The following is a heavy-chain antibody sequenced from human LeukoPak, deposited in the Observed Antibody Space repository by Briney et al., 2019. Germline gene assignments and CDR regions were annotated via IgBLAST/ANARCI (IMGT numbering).Heavy chain of an antibody. J-gene: IGHJ4*02. D-gene: IGHD5-12*01. Sequence: SETLSLTCTVSGGSITSSSYYWGWIRQPPGNGLEWIGSIYYSGSTYYNPSLKSRVTISVDTSKNQFSLKLSSMTAADTALYYCASNLYSGYDYWGQGTLVTVSS. CDR3: ASNLYSGYDY. CDR2: IYYSGST. CDR1: GGSITSSSYY. V-gene: IGHV4-39*07.